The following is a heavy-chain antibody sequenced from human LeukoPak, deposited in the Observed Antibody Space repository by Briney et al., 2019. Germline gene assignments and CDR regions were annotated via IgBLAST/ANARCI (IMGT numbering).Heavy chain of an antibody. V-gene: IGHV3-23*01. CDR1: GFTFSTYA. J-gene: IGHJ3*02. D-gene: IGHD1-26*01. CDR2: IGGSGGST. Sequence: PGGSLRLSCAASGFTFSTYAMSWVRQAPGKGLEWVSAIGGSGGSTCYADSVKGRFTISRDNSKNTLYLQMNSLRAEDTAVYYCVREGSIVGATGAFDIWGQGTMVTVSS. CDR3: VREGSIVGATGAFDI.